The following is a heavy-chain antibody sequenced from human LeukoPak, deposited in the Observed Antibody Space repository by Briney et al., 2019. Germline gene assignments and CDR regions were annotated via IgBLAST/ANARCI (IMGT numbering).Heavy chain of an antibody. J-gene: IGHJ4*02. CDR1: GFTFSSYA. V-gene: IGHV3-23*01. D-gene: IGHD4-17*01. Sequence: GGSLRLSCAASGFTFSSYAMSWVRQAPGKGLEWVSAISGSGGSTYYADSVKGRFTISRDNSKNTLYLQMNSRRAENTAVYYCAKEAAYGDYQYYFDYWGQGTLVTVSS. CDR3: AKEAAYGDYQYYFDY. CDR2: ISGSGGST.